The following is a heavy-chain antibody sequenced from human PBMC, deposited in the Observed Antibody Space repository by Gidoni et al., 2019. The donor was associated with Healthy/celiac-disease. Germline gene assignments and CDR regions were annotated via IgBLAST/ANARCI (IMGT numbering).Heavy chain of an antibody. V-gene: IGHV1-2*02. J-gene: IGHJ5*02. CDR1: GYTFTGYY. Sequence: QVQLVQSGAEVKKPGASVKVSCKASGYTFTGYYMHWVRQAPGQGLEWMGWINPNSGGTNYAQKFQGRVTMTRDTSISTAYMELSRLRSDDTAVYYCARDRDGGNSKRLTRFDPWGQGTLVTVSS. D-gene: IGHD2-21*02. CDR3: ARDRDGGNSKRLTRFDP. CDR2: INPNSGGT.